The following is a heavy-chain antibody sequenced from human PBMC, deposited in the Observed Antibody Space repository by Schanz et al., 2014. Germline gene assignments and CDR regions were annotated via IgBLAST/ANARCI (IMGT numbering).Heavy chain of an antibody. CDR1: GFVFGDYY. CDR2: ISDSGTYT. CDR3: ARVKYCTITRCYRTETEGIYYMDV. V-gene: IGHV3-11*06. Sequence: VQLVESGGGLVQPGGSLRLSCAASGFVFGDYYMTWIRQAPGKGLEWLSYISDSGTYTNYADSVKGRFTISRDNAKRSLFLQMNSLRVEDTALYYCARVKYCTITRCYRTETEGIYYMDVWGKGTTVTVSS. D-gene: IGHD2-2*01. J-gene: IGHJ6*03.